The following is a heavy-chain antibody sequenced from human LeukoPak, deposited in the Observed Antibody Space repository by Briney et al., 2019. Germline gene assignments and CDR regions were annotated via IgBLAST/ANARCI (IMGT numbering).Heavy chain of an antibody. Sequence: GGSLRLSCAASGFTFSSYAMSWVRQAPGKGLEWVSAISGSGGSTYYADSVKGRFTISRDNSKNTLYLQTNSLRAEDTAVYYCAKDRSSGWYNNNAFDIWGQGTMVTVSS. CDR2: ISGSGGST. J-gene: IGHJ3*02. CDR3: AKDRSSGWYNNNAFDI. CDR1: GFTFSSYA. V-gene: IGHV3-23*01. D-gene: IGHD6-19*01.